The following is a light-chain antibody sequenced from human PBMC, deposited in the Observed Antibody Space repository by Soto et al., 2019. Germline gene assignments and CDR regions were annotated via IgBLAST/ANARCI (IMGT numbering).Light chain of an antibody. CDR3: CSYAGDGAVI. J-gene: IGLJ2*01. V-gene: IGLV2-23*02. Sequence: QSVLTQPASVSGSPGQSITISCTGTSSDIGTYNHVSWYQQRPGKAPKLMISEVNKRPSGVSNRFSGSKSVNTASLTIAGLQAEDEADYYCCSYAGDGAVIFGGGTKVTVL. CDR1: SSDIGTYNH. CDR2: EVN.